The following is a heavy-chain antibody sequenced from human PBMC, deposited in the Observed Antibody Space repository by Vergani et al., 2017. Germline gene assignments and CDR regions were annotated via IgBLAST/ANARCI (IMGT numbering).Heavy chain of an antibody. Sequence: QVQLQESGPGLVKPSETLSLTCTVSGGSISSYYWSWIRQPPGKGLEWIGYIYYSGSTNYNPSLKSRVTISVDTSKNQFSLKLSSVTAADTAVYYCARHVKGGSYLDALYYFDYWGQGTLVTVSS. CDR3: ARHVKGGSYLDALYYFDY. CDR1: GGSISSYY. J-gene: IGHJ4*02. V-gene: IGHV4-59*01. CDR2: IYYSGST. D-gene: IGHD1-26*01.